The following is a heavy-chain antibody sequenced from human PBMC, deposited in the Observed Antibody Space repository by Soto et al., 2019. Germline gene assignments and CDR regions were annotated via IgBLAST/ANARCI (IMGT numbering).Heavy chain of an antibody. D-gene: IGHD1-26*01. CDR1: GYTFTGYY. J-gene: IGHJ5*02. V-gene: IGHV1-2*04. CDR2: INPNSGGT. CDR3: ARDPVGGNWFDP. Sequence: GASVKVSCKASGYTFTGYYMHWVRQAPGQGLEWMGWINPNSGGTNYAQKFQGWVTMTRDTSTSTAYMELSSLRSDDTTMYYCARDPVGGNWFDPWGQGTLVTVSS.